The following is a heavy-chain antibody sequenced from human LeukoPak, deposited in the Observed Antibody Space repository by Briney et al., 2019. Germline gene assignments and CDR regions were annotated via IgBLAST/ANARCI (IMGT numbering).Heavy chain of an antibody. CDR3: ARDFPEGNGAITMLRGVRLHRRTYFDY. Sequence: SQTLSLTCTVSGGSISSGSYYWSWIRQPAGKGLEWIGRIYTSGSTNYNPSLKSRVTISVDTSKNQFSLKLSSVTAADTAVYYCARDFPEGNGAITMLRGVRLHRRTYFDYWGQGTLVTVSS. CDR1: GGSISSGSYY. V-gene: IGHV4-61*02. CDR2: IYTSGST. J-gene: IGHJ4*02. D-gene: IGHD3-10*01.